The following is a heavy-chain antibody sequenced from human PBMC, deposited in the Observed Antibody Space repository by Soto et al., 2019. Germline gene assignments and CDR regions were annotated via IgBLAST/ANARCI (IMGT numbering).Heavy chain of an antibody. CDR2: ISYDGSNK. CDR1: GFTFSSYA. CDR3: ARADILPGFSERRVDVGGSRDDFDI. V-gene: IGHV3-30-3*01. D-gene: IGHD3-9*01. J-gene: IGHJ3*02. Sequence: QVQLVESGGGVVQPGRSLRLSCAASGFTFSSYAMHWVRQAPGKGLEWVAVISYDGSNKYYADSVKGRFTISRDNSKNTLYLEMNSLRAEDTAVYYCARADILPGFSERRVDVGGSRDDFDIWGQGTMVTVSS.